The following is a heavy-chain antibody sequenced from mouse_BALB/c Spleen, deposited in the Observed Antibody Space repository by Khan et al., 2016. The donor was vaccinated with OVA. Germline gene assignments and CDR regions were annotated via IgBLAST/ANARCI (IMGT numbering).Heavy chain of an antibody. CDR2: IYPGTDNT. V-gene: IGHV1-76*01. D-gene: IGHD3-2*02. Sequence: QVHVKQSGAELVRPGASVKLSCKTSGYIFTSYWIHWVKQRSGQGLEWIARIYPGTDNTYYNENLKDKATLTADKSSSTAYMQLSSLNSEDSAVYCCAREEALYYFDYWGQGTTLSVSS. CDR3: AREEALYYFDY. J-gene: IGHJ2*01. CDR1: GYIFTSYW.